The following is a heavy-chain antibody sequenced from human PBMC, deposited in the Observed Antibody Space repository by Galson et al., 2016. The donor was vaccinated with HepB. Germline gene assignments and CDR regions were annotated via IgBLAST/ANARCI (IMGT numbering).Heavy chain of an antibody. V-gene: IGHV4-30-4*01. J-gene: IGHJ6*04. CDR2: IFYSGTT. CDR1: GGSISRGDYY. D-gene: IGHD3-10*01. CDR3: ARVEGSGTYYAPQYAGYSIDV. Sequence: TLSLTCTVSGGSISRGDYYWSWIRQPPGKGLEWLGHIFYSGTTYYNPSLKRRVTMSVDTSKNQFSLRLTSVTAADTAIYYCARVEGSGTYYAPQYAGYSIDVWGKGTAVAVSS.